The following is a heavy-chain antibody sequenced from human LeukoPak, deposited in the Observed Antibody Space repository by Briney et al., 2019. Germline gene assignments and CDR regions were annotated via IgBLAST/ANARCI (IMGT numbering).Heavy chain of an antibody. Sequence: SETLSLTCTVSGGSISSYYWSWIRQPAGKGLERIGRIFTSGSTNYNPSLKSRVTISVDKSKNHFSLKLSSVTAADTAVYYCARDTAIQQNYYYYYMDVWGKGTTVTVSS. CDR3: ARDTAIQQNYYYYYMDV. CDR1: GGSISSYY. D-gene: IGHD5-18*01. V-gene: IGHV4-4*07. J-gene: IGHJ6*03. CDR2: IFTSGST.